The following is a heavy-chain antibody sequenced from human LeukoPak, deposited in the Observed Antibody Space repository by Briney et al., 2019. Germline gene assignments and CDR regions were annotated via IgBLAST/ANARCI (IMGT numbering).Heavy chain of an antibody. Sequence: SETLSLTCTVSGGSISSSSYYWGWIRQPPGKGLEWIGSFYYSGSTYYNPSLKSRGTISVDTSKNQFPLKLSSVTAAYTAVYYFAILRRGTDSRTFDYWGQGTLVTVSS. V-gene: IGHV4-39*01. CDR2: FYYSGST. D-gene: IGHD3-16*01. J-gene: IGHJ4*02. CDR3: AILRRGTDSRTFDY. CDR1: GGSISSSSYY.